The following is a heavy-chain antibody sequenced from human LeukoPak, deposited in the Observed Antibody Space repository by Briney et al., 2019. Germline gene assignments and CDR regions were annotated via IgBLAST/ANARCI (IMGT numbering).Heavy chain of an antibody. CDR2: IRYDGSNK. CDR1: LFTLSNYR. CDR3: AKDNPPTYNWFDP. D-gene: IGHD1-14*01. Sequence: GGSLPLSRPSTLFTLSNYRLHWLRQAPGQGLEWMALIRYDGSNKYYADSVKGRFSISRDNSKNTLYLQMNSLRAEDTAVYYCAKDNPPTYNWFDPWGQGTLVTVSS. J-gene: IGHJ5*02. V-gene: IGHV3-30*02.